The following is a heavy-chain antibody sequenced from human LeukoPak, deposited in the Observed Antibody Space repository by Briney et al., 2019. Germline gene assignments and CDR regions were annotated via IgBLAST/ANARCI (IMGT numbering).Heavy chain of an antibody. CDR2: ISWNSGSI. CDR3: ARDVDSYYDILTGTIDY. V-gene: IGHV3-9*01. Sequence: GGSLRLSCAASGFTFDDYAMHWVRQAPGKGLEWVSGISWNSGSIGYADSVKGRFTISRDNAKNSLYLQMNSLRAEDTAVYYCARDVDSYYDILTGTIDYWGQGTLVTVSS. CDR1: GFTFDDYA. D-gene: IGHD3-9*01. J-gene: IGHJ4*02.